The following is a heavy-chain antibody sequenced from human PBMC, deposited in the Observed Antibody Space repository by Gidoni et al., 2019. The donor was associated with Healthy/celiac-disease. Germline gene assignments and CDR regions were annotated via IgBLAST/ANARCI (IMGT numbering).Heavy chain of an antibody. CDR3: ARVLRNRLGELSS. CDR1: CFPLSSYW. V-gene: IGHV3-7*01. D-gene: IGHD3-16*02. J-gene: IGHJ5*02. CDR2: IKQNGSEK. Sequence: EVQLVASGGGLLQPGRSLGLSYDAPCFPLSSYWMSWVHQAPGKGLEWVANIKQNGSEKYYVDSVKGRFTISRDNAKNSLYLQMKSLRAEDTAVYYCARVLRNRLGELSSWGQGTLVTVSS.